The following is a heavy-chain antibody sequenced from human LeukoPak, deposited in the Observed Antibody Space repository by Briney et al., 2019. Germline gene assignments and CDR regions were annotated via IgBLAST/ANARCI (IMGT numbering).Heavy chain of an antibody. V-gene: IGHV1-69*13. CDR1: GGTFSSYA. D-gene: IGHD5-18*01. J-gene: IGHJ3*02. CDR3: ARSYDQGAFDI. Sequence: ASVMVSCKASGGTFSSYAISWVRQAPGQGLEWMGGIIPIFGTANYAQKFQGRVTITADESTSTAYMELSSLRSEDAAVYYCARSYDQGAFDIWGQGTMVTVSS. CDR2: IIPIFGTA.